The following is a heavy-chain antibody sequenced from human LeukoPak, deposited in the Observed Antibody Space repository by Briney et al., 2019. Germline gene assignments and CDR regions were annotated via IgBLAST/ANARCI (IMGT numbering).Heavy chain of an antibody. J-gene: IGHJ4*02. V-gene: IGHV4-59*07. CDR2: IYYSGST. CDR3: ARAVGWFGALDY. CDR1: GGPISSYY. Sequence: SDTLALICTVSGGPISSYYWSWMRQPPAKGLEWIGYIYYSGSTNYNPSLKSRVTISVDTSKNQFSLKLSSVTAADTAVYYCARAVGWFGALDYWGQGTLVTVSS. D-gene: IGHD3-10*01.